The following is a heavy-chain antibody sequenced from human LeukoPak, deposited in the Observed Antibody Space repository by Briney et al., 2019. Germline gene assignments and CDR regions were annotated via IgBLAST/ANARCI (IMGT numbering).Heavy chain of an antibody. Sequence: NPGGSLRLSCAASGFTFRDYYMTWLRQAPGKGLEWLSYISNSGSTVFYADSIKGRLTVSRDNAKRSLYLQIESLRDDDTAVYHCALGTINKDYYFGMDVWGQGTTVTVSS. D-gene: IGHD2-8*01. CDR3: ALGTINKDYYFGMDV. V-gene: IGHV3-11*01. J-gene: IGHJ6*02. CDR1: GFTFRDYY. CDR2: ISNSGSTV.